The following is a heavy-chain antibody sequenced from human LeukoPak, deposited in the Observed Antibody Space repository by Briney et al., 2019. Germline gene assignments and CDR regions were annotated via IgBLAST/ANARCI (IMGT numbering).Heavy chain of an antibody. V-gene: IGHV4-59*01. CDR2: IYYSGST. CDR1: GGSISSYY. D-gene: IGHD6-13*01. Sequence: SETLSLTCTVSGGSISSYYWSWIRQPPGKGLEWIGYIYYSGSTNYNPSLKSRVTISVDTSKNQFSLKLSSVTAADTAVYYCAGESIAGGLGIWGQGTMVTVSS. J-gene: IGHJ3*02. CDR3: AGESIAGGLGI.